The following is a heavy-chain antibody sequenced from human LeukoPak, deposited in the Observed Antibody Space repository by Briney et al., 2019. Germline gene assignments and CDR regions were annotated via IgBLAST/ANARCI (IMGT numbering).Heavy chain of an antibody. CDR2: VHYSGST. Sequence: SETLSLTCTVSGGSISSYYWSWIRQPPGKGLEWIGFVHYSGSTHYNPSLKSRVTISVDTSKNQVSLKLTSVTAADTAIYYCARCIVVEPGVKLEYYMDVWGKGTTVTVSS. CDR1: GGSISSYY. V-gene: IGHV4-59*12. J-gene: IGHJ6*03. D-gene: IGHD2-2*01. CDR3: ARCIVVEPGVKLEYYMDV.